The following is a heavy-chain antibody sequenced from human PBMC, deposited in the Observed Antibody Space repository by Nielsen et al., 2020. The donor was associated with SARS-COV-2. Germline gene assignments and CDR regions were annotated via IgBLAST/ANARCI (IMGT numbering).Heavy chain of an antibody. CDR1: GGSISSGGYS. D-gene: IGHD3-16*01. Sequence: SETLSLTCAVSGGSISSGGYSWSWIRQPPGKGLEWIGYIYHSGRTYYNPSLKSRVTISVDRAKNQFSLKLSSVTAADTAVYYCARGGRITFGGADDAFDIWGQGTMVTVSS. J-gene: IGHJ3*02. CDR3: ARGGRITFGGADDAFDI. V-gene: IGHV4-30-2*01. CDR2: IYHSGRT.